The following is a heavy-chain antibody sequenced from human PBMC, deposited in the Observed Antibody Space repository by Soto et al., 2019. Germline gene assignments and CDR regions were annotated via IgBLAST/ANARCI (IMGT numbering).Heavy chain of an antibody. V-gene: IGHV4-34*01. CDR1: GGSFSGYY. D-gene: IGHD3-22*01. CDR2: INHSGST. J-gene: IGHJ4*02. Sequence: PSETLSLTCTVSGGSFSGYYWSWIRQPPGKGLEWIGEINHSGSTNYNPSLKSRVTISVDTSKNQFSLKLSSVTAADTAVYYCARADSYHTSGYYSLVYWGPGTLLNVFS. CDR3: ARADSYHTSGYYSLVY.